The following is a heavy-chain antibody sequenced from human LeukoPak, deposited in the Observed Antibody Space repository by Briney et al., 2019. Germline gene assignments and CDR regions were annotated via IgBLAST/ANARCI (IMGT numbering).Heavy chain of an antibody. J-gene: IGHJ4*02. CDR3: ARDGGDGYNVFDY. D-gene: IGHD5-24*01. V-gene: IGHV3-21*01. CDR1: GFTFSSCS. Sequence: GGSLRLSCAASGFTFSSCSMNWVRQAPGKGLEWVSSISSSSSYIYYADSVKGRFTISRDNAKNSLYLQMNSLRAEDTAVYYCARDGGDGYNVFDYWGQGTLVTVSS. CDR2: ISSSSSYI.